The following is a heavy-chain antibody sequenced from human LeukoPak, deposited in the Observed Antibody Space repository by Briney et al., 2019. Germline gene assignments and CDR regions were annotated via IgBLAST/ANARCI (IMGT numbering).Heavy chain of an antibody. CDR1: GGSISSGSYY. D-gene: IGHD6-19*01. V-gene: IGHV4-39*07. Sequence: SQTLSLTCTVSGGSISSGSYYWSWIRQPPGKGLEWIGEINHSGSTNYNPSLKSRVTISVDTSKNQFSLKLSSVTAADTAVYYCARGSGGWGSSDYWGQGTLVTVSS. J-gene: IGHJ4*02. CDR3: ARGSGGWGSSDY. CDR2: INHSGST.